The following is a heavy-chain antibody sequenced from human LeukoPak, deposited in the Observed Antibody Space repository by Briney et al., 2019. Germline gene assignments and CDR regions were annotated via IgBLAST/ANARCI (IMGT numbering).Heavy chain of an antibody. D-gene: IGHD4-17*01. CDR1: GYTFTGYY. CDR2: INPNSGGT. J-gene: IGHJ4*02. Sequence: GASVKVSCKASGYTFTGYYMHWVRQAPGQGLEWMGWINPNSGGTNYAQKFQGRVTTTRDTSISIAYMELSRLRSDDTAVYYCARDLNYGDYRADGYWGQGTLVTVSS. CDR3: ARDLNYGDYRADGY. V-gene: IGHV1-2*02.